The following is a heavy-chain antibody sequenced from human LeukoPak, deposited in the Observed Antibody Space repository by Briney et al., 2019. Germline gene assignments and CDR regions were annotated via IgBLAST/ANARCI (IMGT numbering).Heavy chain of an antibody. D-gene: IGHD3-10*01. CDR3: ARQEARAFDY. CDR1: GGSISTFY. V-gene: IGHV4-4*09. J-gene: IGHJ4*02. CDR2: VYATGST. Sequence: SETLSLTCTVSGGSISTFYWTWIRQPPGKGLEWIGYVYATGSTKYNPSPKSRVAISVDTSKNHFSLNLKSVTAADTAVYYCARQEARAFDYWGQGTLVTVSS.